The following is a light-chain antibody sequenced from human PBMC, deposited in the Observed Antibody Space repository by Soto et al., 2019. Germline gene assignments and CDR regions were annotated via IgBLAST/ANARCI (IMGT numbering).Light chain of an antibody. CDR2: GAS. J-gene: IGKJ5*01. CDR1: QSVRSN. V-gene: IGKV3-15*01. CDR3: QQYGSSPIT. Sequence: EVVMTHSPATLSVSPGEIVTLSCRASQSVRSNLAWYQQKPGQSPRLLIYGASTRATGIPARFSGSGSGTEFTLTISSLEPEDFAVYYCQQYGSSPITFGQGTRLEIK.